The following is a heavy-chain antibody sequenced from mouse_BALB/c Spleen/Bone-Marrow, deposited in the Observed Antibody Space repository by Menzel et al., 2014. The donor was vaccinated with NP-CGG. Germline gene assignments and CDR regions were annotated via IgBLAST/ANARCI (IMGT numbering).Heavy chain of an antibody. D-gene: IGHD1-1*01. J-gene: IGHJ2*01. CDR2: IDPANGNT. CDR1: GFNIKDTY. Sequence: EVKVVESGAELVKPGASVKLSCTASGFNIKDTYMHWVKQRPEQGLEWIGRIDPANGNTKYDPKFQGKATITADTSPNTAYLQLSSLTSEDTAVYYCVRSREYYFDYWGQGTTLTVSS. CDR3: VRSREYYFDY. V-gene: IGHV14-3*02.